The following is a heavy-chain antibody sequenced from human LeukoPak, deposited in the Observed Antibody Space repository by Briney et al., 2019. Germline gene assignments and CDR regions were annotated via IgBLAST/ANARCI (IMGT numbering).Heavy chain of an antibody. J-gene: IGHJ4*02. D-gene: IGHD3-3*01. CDR2: IYYSGST. Sequence: PSETLSLTCTVSGGSISSYYWSWIRQPPGKGLEWIGYIYYSGSTHYNPSLKSRVTISVDTSKNQFSLNLNSVTAVDTAVYYCARHPSARVFFDYWGQGTLVTVSS. CDR1: GGSISSYY. CDR3: ARHPSARVFFDY. V-gene: IGHV4-59*08.